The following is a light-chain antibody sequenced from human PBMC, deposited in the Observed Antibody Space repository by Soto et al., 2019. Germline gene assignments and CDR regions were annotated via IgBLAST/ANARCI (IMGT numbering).Light chain of an antibody. CDR1: SRDVGAYTL. J-gene: IGLJ3*02. V-gene: IGLV2-23*01. Sequence: QSALTQPASLSGSPGQSITVSRTGTSRDVGAYTLVSWYQQHPGKAPRLIIYEGTKRPSGISHRFSGSKSDNTASLTISGLRAEDEAHYHCCSYAGSRTFVFGGGTKLTVL. CDR2: EGT. CDR3: CSYAGSRTFV.